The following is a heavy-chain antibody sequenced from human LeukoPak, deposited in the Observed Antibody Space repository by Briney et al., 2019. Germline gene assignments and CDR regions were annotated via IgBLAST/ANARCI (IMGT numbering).Heavy chain of an antibody. J-gene: IGHJ4*02. CDR2: IYSGGTT. D-gene: IGHD6-13*01. CDR3: ARDSLATSIAAPYY. V-gene: IGHV3-66*01. Sequence: GGSLRLSCAASGFTVSSSYMSWVRQAPGKGLEWVSVIYSGGTTSYADSVKGRFTISRDNAKNSLYLQMNSLRAEDTAVYYCARDSLATSIAAPYYWGQGTLVTVSS. CDR1: GFTVSSSY.